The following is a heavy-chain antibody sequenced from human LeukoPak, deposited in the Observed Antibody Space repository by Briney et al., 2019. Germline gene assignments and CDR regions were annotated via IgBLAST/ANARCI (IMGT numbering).Heavy chain of an antibody. Sequence: GGSLRLSCAASGFTISNYWMHWVRQAPGKGLVWVSHINGDGTSTTYADSVKGRFTISRDNAKNTLYLQMNSLTAEDTAVYYCARDPYSSVSLWGQGTLVTVSS. CDR2: INGDGTST. CDR1: GFTISNYW. CDR3: ARDPYSSVSL. D-gene: IGHD6-19*01. V-gene: IGHV3-74*01. J-gene: IGHJ4*02.